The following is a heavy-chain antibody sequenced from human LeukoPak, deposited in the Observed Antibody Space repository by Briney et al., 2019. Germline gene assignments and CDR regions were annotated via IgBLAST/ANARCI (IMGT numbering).Heavy chain of an antibody. CDR1: GFTFSSYG. D-gene: IGHD4-17*01. CDR2: ISYDGSNK. J-gene: IGHJ6*02. CDR3: AKDRAHYGDWSMDV. V-gene: IGHV3-30*18. Sequence: GGSLRLSCAASGFTFSSYGMHWVRQAPGKGLEWVAVISYDGSNKYYADSVKGRFTISRDNSKNTLYLQMNSLRAEDTAVYYCAKDRAHYGDWSMDVWGQGTTVTVSS.